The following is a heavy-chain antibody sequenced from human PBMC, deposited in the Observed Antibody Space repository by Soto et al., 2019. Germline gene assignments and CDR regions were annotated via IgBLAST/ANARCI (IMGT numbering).Heavy chain of an antibody. J-gene: IGHJ4*02. CDR3: ARGLNGYDYNAYFDY. D-gene: IGHD3-22*01. CDR1: GYTFISYA. Sequence: QVQLVQSGAEEKKPGASVKVSCKAPGYTFISYAMHWVRQAPGQRFEWMGRINAGNGNTKYSQKFQGRVTITRDTSASTAYMELSSLRYEDTAGYCCARGLNGYDYNAYFDYWGQGTLVTASS. CDR2: INAGNGNT. V-gene: IGHV1-3*05.